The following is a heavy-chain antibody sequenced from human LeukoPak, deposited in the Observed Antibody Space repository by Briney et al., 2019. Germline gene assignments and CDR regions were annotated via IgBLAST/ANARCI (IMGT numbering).Heavy chain of an antibody. Sequence: GGSLRLSCAASGFTFSNHAMSWVRQTPGKGLQWVSVISGSGRTTEYADSVKGRFTISRDNSKNTQFLQMDSLRAEDTALYYCAKVDNTHTPRNYFFDYWGQGTLVTVSS. J-gene: IGHJ4*02. D-gene: IGHD1-1*01. V-gene: IGHV3-23*01. CDR1: GFTFSNHA. CDR3: AKVDNTHTPRNYFFDY. CDR2: ISGSGRTT.